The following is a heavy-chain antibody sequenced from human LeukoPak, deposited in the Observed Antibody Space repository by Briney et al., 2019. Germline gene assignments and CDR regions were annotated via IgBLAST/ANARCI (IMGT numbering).Heavy chain of an antibody. Sequence: GGSLRLSCAASGFTFSSYEMNWVRQAPGKGLEWVSYSSSSGSTIYYADSVKGRFTISRDNAKNSLYLQMNSLRAEDTAVYYCAREHSSDWAWGQGTLVTVSS. D-gene: IGHD6-19*01. CDR2: SSSSGSTI. V-gene: IGHV3-48*03. J-gene: IGHJ5*02. CDR1: GFTFSSYE. CDR3: AREHSSDWA.